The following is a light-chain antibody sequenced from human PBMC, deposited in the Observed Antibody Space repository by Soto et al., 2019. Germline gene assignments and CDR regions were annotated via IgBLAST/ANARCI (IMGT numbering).Light chain of an antibody. Sequence: EIVLTQSPGTLSLSPGERSTLSCSASQSFSSTYLAWYQQKPGQAPRLLIYGASSRATGIPDRFSGGGSGTDFTLTISSLEPEDFAVYYCQQRSNWPWTFGQGTKVDIK. CDR2: GAS. CDR3: QQRSNWPWT. J-gene: IGKJ1*01. CDR1: QSFSSTY. V-gene: IGKV3D-20*02.